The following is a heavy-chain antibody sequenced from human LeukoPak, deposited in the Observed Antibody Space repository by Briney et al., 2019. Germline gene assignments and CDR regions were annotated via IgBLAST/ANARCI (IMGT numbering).Heavy chain of an antibody. CDR2: INTNTGNP. V-gene: IGHV7-4-1*02. J-gene: IGHJ4*02. CDR1: GYTFTSYG. Sequence: ASVKVSCKASGYTFTSYGISWVRQAPGQGLEWMGWINTNTGNPTYAQGFTGRFVFSLDTSVSTAYLQISSLKAEDTAVYYCARVFEDTAMVKDDYWGQGTLVTVSS. CDR3: ARVFEDTAMVKDDY. D-gene: IGHD5-18*01.